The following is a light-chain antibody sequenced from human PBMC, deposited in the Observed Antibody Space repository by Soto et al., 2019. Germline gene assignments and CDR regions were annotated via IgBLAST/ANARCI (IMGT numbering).Light chain of an antibody. CDR3: CSYAGSYTSP. CDR2: DVS. CDR1: SSDVGGYNY. Sequence: QSVLTQPRSVSGSPGQSVTISCTGTSSDVGGYNYVSWYQQHPGKAPKLMIYDVSKRPSGVPDRFSGSKSGNPASLTISGLQAEDEADYYCCSYAGSYTSPFGTGTKLTVL. J-gene: IGLJ1*01. V-gene: IGLV2-11*01.